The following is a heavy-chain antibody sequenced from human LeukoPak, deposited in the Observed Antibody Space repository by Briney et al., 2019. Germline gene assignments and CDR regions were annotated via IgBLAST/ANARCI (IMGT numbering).Heavy chain of an antibody. Sequence: PSETLSLTCTVSGGSISSSSYYWGWIRQPPGKGLEWIGSIYYSGSTYYNPSLKSRVTISVDTSKNQFSLKLSSVTAAGTAVYYCARTQVVVPLQNWFDPWGQGTLVTVSS. V-gene: IGHV4-39*07. CDR1: GGSISSSSYY. D-gene: IGHD3-22*01. CDR2: IYYSGST. CDR3: ARTQVVVPLQNWFDP. J-gene: IGHJ5*02.